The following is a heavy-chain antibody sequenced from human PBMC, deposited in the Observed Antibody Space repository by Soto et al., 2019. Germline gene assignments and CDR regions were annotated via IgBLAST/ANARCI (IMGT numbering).Heavy chain of an antibody. CDR3: AREVSSSWTSADYYYMDV. CDR1: GGTFSRYT. D-gene: IGHD6-13*01. CDR2: IIPILGIA. Sequence: SVKVSCKASGGTFSRYTISWVRQAPGQGLEWMGRIIPILGIANYAQKFQGRVTITADKSTSTAYMELSSLRSEDTAVYYCAREVSSSWTSADYYYMDVWGKGTTVTVSS. J-gene: IGHJ6*03. V-gene: IGHV1-69*04.